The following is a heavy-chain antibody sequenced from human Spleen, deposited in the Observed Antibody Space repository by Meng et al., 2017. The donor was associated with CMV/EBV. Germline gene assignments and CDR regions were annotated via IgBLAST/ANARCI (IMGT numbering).Heavy chain of an antibody. CDR2: ISGSDSSGSDTKT. V-gene: IGHV3-23*01. D-gene: IGHD4-17*01. J-gene: IGHJ4*02. CDR3: ATDPDYDYDLDY. Sequence: GESLKISCAASGFPFINYDMSWVRQAPGKGLEWVSAISGSDSSGSDTKTYYADSVKGRFTISRDIPGNSLYLQMNSLRVEDTGVYYCATDPDYDYDLDYWGQGTLVTVSS. CDR1: GFPFINYD.